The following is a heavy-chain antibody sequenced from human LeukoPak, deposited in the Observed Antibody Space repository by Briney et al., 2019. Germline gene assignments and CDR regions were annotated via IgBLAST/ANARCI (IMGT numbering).Heavy chain of an antibody. CDR2: ISSSGASK. D-gene: IGHD1-26*01. Sequence: GGSLRLSCAASGFTFGSCAMGWVRQAPGKGLEWVSAISSSGASKYYADSVKGRFTISRDNAKNSLYLQMNSLRAEDTALYYCAKDIGKDYYYYGTDVWGQGTTVTVSS. CDR1: GFTFGSCA. J-gene: IGHJ6*02. V-gene: IGHV3-23*01. CDR3: AKDIGKDYYYYGTDV.